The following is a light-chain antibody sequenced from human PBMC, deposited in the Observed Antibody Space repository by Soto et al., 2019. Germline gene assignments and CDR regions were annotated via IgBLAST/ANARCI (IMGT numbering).Light chain of an antibody. Sequence: AIRMTQSPSSFSASTGDRVTITCRASHGISSYLAWYQQKPGKAPKLLIYAASTLQSGVPSRFSGSGSGTDFTLTISCLQSEDFATYDCQQYYSYPWTFGHGTKVEIK. CDR3: QQYYSYPWT. V-gene: IGKV1-8*01. CDR1: HGISSY. CDR2: AAS. J-gene: IGKJ1*01.